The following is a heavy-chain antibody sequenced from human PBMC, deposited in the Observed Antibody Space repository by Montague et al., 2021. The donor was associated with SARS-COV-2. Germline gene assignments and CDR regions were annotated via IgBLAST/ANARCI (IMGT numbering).Heavy chain of an antibody. V-gene: IGHV6-1*01. Sequence: CAISGDSVSSNSATWNGDRHSLSTGLELLGRTYYRSKWYNDYAVXVRGRVTINPDTSKNQFSLQLNSVTPEDAAIYYCTSGREGNYNVMDVWGQGTTVTVSS. J-gene: IGHJ6*02. CDR3: TSGREGNYNVMDV. CDR2: TYYRSKWYN. D-gene: IGHD1-1*01. CDR1: GDSVSSNSAT.